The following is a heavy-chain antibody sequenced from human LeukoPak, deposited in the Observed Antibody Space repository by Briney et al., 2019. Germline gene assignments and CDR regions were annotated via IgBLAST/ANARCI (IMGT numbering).Heavy chain of an antibody. Sequence: SETLSLTCTVSGASIGFYYWTWIRQPPGKGLEWIGDINYSGTTNYHPSLRSRVTISVDTSKHQFSLKLSSVTAADTAVYYCARDPGGRYFDFWGQGTLVTVSS. CDR1: GASIGFYY. J-gene: IGHJ4*02. D-gene: IGHD3-10*01. CDR2: INYSGTT. V-gene: IGHV4-59*01. CDR3: ARDPGGRYFDF.